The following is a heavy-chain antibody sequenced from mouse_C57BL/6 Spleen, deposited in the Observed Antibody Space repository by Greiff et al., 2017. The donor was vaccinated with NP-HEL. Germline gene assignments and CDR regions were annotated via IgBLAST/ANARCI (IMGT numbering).Heavy chain of an antibody. CDR1: GYTFTSYW. V-gene: IGHV1-61*01. Sequence: VQLQQPGAELVRPGSSVKLSCKASGYTFTSYWMDWVKQRPGQGLEWIGNIYPSDSETPYNQKFKDKATLTVDKSSSTAYMQLSSLTSEDSAVYYCARRLGTYFDYWGQGTTLTVSS. D-gene: IGHD4-1*01. CDR3: ARRLGTYFDY. CDR2: IYPSDSET. J-gene: IGHJ2*01.